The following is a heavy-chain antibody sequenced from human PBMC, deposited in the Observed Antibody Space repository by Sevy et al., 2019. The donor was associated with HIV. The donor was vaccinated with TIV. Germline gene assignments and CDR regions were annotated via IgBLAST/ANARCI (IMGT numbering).Heavy chain of an antibody. V-gene: IGHV4-39*01. CDR3: ARQVGQLRFFDWSPGYFDY. CDR2: IYYSGST. Sequence: SLTYTVSGDSISSSPYYWGWIRQSHGKGLEWIGSIYYSGSTYYNPSLKSRVPISVDTSKNQFSLKLNSVTAADTAVYYCARQVGQLRFFDWSPGYFDYWGQGILVTVSS. D-gene: IGHD3-9*01. CDR1: GDSISSSPYY. J-gene: IGHJ4*02.